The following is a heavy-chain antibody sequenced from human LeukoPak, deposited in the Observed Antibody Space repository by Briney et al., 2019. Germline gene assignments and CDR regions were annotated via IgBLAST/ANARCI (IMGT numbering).Heavy chain of an antibody. CDR3: AREIDRDGYNYPDY. V-gene: IGHV4-30-4*01. CDR2: IYYSGST. D-gene: IGHD5-24*01. J-gene: IGHJ4*02. CDR1: GGSISSGDYY. Sequence: SQTLSLTCTVSGGSISSGDYYWSWIRQPPGKGLEWIGYIYYSGSTYCNPSLKSRVTISVDTSKNQFSLKLSSATAADTAVYYCAREIDRDGYNYPDYWGQGTLDTVSS.